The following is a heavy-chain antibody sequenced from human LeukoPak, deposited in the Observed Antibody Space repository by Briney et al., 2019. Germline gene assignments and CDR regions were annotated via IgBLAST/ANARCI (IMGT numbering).Heavy chain of an antibody. J-gene: IGHJ4*02. V-gene: IGHV4-4*07. Sequence: SETLSLTCIVSGVSISSYYWSWIRQPAGKGLEWIGRIYTSGSTNYNPSLKSRVTMSVDTSENQFSLNLSSVTAADTAVYYCARRGYCSGGSCYPGPLFDYWGQGTLVTVSS. CDR2: IYTSGST. D-gene: IGHD2-15*01. CDR1: GVSISSYY. CDR3: ARRGYCSGGSCYPGPLFDY.